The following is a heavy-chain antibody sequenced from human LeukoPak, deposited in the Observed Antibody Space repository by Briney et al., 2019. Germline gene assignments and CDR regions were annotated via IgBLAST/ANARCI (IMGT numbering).Heavy chain of an antibody. CDR2: IIPIFGTA. Sequence: SVKVSCKVSGYTLTELSMHWVRQAPGQGLEWMGGIIPIFGTANYAQKFQGRVTITADESTSTAYMELSSLRSEDTAVYYCAREIYSNYVDWFDPWGQGTLVTVSS. D-gene: IGHD4-11*01. J-gene: IGHJ5*02. CDR3: AREIYSNYVDWFDP. V-gene: IGHV1-69*13. CDR1: GYTLTELS.